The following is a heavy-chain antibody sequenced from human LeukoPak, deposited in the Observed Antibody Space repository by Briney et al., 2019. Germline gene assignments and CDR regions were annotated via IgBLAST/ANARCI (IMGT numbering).Heavy chain of an antibody. CDR1: GFTFSSYA. D-gene: IGHD5-12*01. Sequence: GRSLRLSCAASGFTFSSYAMHWVRQAPGKGLEWVAVISYDGSNKYYADSVKGRFTISRDNSKNTLYLQMNSLRAEDTAVYYCARDGFEGSGYDPDYYYYYMDVWGKGTTVTVPS. J-gene: IGHJ6*03. CDR3: ARDGFEGSGYDPDYYYYYMDV. V-gene: IGHV3-30*01. CDR2: ISYDGSNK.